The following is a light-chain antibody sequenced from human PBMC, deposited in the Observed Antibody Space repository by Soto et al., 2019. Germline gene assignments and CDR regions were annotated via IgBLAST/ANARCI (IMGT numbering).Light chain of an antibody. CDR2: DAS. J-gene: IGKJ4*01. V-gene: IGKV1D-13*01. CDR3: QQINNYALT. Sequence: AIQLTQSPSSLSASVGDRVTITCRASQGISSALAWYQQKPWKSPKLLIYDASNLETGVPSRFSGSGSGTDFSLNISGLQPEDFATYYCQQINNYALTFGGGTKVDIK. CDR1: QGISSA.